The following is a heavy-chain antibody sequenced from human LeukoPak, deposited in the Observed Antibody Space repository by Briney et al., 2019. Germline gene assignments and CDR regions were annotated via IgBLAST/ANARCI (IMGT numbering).Heavy chain of an antibody. D-gene: IGHD3-9*01. J-gene: IGHJ6*02. V-gene: IGHV1-2*04. CDR3: ARAFIPVGYYDILTGFHAYGMDV. Sequence: ASVKVSCKASGYTFTRYYMHWVRQAPGQGLEWMGWINPNSGGTNYAQKFQGWVTMTRDTSISTAYMELSRLRSDDTAVYYCARAFIPVGYYDILTGFHAYGMDVWGQGTTVTVSS. CDR1: GYTFTRYY. CDR2: INPNSGGT.